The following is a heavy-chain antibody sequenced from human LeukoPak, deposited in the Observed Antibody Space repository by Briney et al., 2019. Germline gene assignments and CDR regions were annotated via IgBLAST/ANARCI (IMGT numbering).Heavy chain of an antibody. V-gene: IGHV4-4*07. J-gene: IGHJ4*02. D-gene: IGHD2-8*01. CDR1: GGSISSYY. Sequence: PSETLSLTCTVSGGSISSYYWSWIRQPAGKGLEWLGRIYTSGSTNYNPSLKSRVTMSVDTSKNQFSLKLSSVTAADTAVYYCARGTRYCTNGVCYHPPFDYWGQGTLVTVSS. CDR2: IYTSGST. CDR3: ARGTRYCTNGVCYHPPFDY.